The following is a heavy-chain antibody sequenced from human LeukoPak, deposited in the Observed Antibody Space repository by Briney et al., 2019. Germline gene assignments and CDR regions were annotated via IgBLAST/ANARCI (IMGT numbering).Heavy chain of an antibody. CDR3: ARDLRADMPPDDAFDI. V-gene: IGHV1-3*01. Sequence: ASVKVSCKASGYTFTSYAMHWVRQAPGQRLEWMGWINAGNGNTKYSQKFQGRVTITRDTSASTAYMELSSLRSEDTAVYYCARDLRADMPPDDAFDIWGQGTMVTVSS. D-gene: IGHD2-2*01. CDR2: INAGNGNT. CDR1: GYTFTSYA. J-gene: IGHJ3*02.